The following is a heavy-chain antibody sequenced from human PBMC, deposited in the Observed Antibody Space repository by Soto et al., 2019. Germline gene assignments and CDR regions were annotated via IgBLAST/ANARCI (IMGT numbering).Heavy chain of an antibody. CDR3: ARDRKGYSSSWSPNYDFDY. D-gene: IGHD6-13*01. CDR1: GGSISSGGYY. V-gene: IGHV4-31*03. CDR2: IYYSGST. J-gene: IGHJ4*02. Sequence: PSETLSLTCTVSGGSISSGGYYWSWIRQHPGKGLEWIGYIYYSGSTYYNPSLKSRVTISVDTSKNQFSLKLSSVTAADTAVYYCARDRKGYSSSWSPNYDFDYWGQGTLVTVSS.